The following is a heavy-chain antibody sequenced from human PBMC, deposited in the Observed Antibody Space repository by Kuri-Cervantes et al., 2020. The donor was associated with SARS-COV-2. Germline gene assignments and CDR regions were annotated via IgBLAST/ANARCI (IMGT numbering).Heavy chain of an antibody. Sequence: SETLSLTCAVYGGSFSGYYWSWIRQPPGKGLEWIGSIYFSESTYYNPSLKSRVTISVDTSKNQFSLKLTSVTAADTAVYYCARHQRLGSAIDYWGQGTLVTVSS. CDR2: IYFSEST. J-gene: IGHJ4*02. D-gene: IGHD3-9*01. CDR1: GGSFSGYY. CDR3: ARHQRLGSAIDY. V-gene: IGHV4-34*01.